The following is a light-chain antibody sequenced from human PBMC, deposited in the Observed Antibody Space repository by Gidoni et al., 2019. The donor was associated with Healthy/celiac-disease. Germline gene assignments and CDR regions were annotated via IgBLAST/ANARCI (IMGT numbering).Light chain of an antibody. CDR2: AAS. J-gene: IGKJ2*01. CDR3: QQSYSTPPT. CDR1: QSISSY. Sequence: DIQMTQSPSSLSASVGDRVTITCRASQSISSYLNWYQQKPGKAPKLLIYAASSLQSGVPSRFSGSGSGTDFTLTISSLQPEDFATYYCQQSYSTPPTFGXGTKLEIK. V-gene: IGKV1-39*01.